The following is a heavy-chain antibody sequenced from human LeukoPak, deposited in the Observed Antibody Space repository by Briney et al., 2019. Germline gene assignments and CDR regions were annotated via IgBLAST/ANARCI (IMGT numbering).Heavy chain of an antibody. CDR3: ARKRWEEYFDY. Sequence: GGSLRLSCTASGFSFSSYAIHWVRQAPGKGLEYVSAISSNGGSTYYANSVKGRFTISRDNSKNTLYLQMGSLRAEDMAVYYCARKRWEEYFDYWGQGTLVTVSS. CDR1: GFSFSSYA. D-gene: IGHD5-24*01. CDR2: ISSNGGST. J-gene: IGHJ4*02. V-gene: IGHV3-64*01.